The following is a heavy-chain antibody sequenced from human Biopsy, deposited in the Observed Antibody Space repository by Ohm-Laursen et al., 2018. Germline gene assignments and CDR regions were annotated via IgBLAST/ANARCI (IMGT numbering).Heavy chain of an antibody. J-gene: IGHJ4*01. Sequence: STQTLTLTSSFSGFSLSSTGMRISWVRQPPGKALECLGRIDWDDDKFYSPSLETRLSLSKDTTTNQVVLTLTDVDPEDTATYYCARTRAHNFGALEFWGQGILVTVSS. V-gene: IGHV2-70*04. CDR3: ARTRAHNFGALEF. CDR2: IDWDDDK. D-gene: IGHD1-1*01. CDR1: GFSLSSTGMR.